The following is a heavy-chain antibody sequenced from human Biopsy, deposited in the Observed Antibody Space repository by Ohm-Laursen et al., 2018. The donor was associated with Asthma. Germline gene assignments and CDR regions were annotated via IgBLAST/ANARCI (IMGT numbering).Heavy chain of an antibody. Sequence: SLRLSCTASGFSFSRYGMHWVRQAPGKGLEWVAVISFDGSNKYYGDSVKGRFTIARDNSKNTVYLQMNSLRAEDTAVHYCARGNHHLDYGGNSGAFDIWGQGTMVTVSS. D-gene: IGHD4-23*01. J-gene: IGHJ3*02. CDR3: ARGNHHLDYGGNSGAFDI. V-gene: IGHV3-30*03. CDR1: GFSFSRYG. CDR2: ISFDGSNK.